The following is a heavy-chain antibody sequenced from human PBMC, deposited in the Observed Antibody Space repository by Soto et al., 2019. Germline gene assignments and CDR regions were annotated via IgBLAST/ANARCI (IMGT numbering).Heavy chain of an antibody. CDR3: ARDPITNVRGTSYYMDV. D-gene: IGHD3-10*01. Sequence: QVQRVESGGCVVQPGRALRLSCAASGLTFSSYGMPWVRQAPGKGLEWVAVIWYDGSNKYYADSVKGRFTISRDNSKNTLYLQMNSLRAEDTTVYYCARDPITNVRGTSYYMDVWGKGTTVTVSS. V-gene: IGHV3-33*01. J-gene: IGHJ6*03. CDR1: GLTFSSYG. CDR2: IWYDGSNK.